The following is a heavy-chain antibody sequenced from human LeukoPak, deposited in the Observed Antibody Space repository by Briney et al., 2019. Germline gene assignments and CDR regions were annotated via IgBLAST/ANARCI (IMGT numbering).Heavy chain of an antibody. CDR2: IYYSGST. V-gene: IGHV4-39*01. Sequence: SETLSLTCTVSGGSISSSSYYWGWIRQPPGKGLEWIGSIYYSGSTYYNPSLKSRVTISVDTSKNQFSLKLSSVTAADTAVYYCARSLEYGDFDYWGQGTLVTVSS. CDR3: ARSLEYGDFDY. J-gene: IGHJ4*02. CDR1: GGSISSSSYY. D-gene: IGHD4-17*01.